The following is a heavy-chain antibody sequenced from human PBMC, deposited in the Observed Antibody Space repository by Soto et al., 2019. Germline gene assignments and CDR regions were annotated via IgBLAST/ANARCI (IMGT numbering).Heavy chain of an antibody. Sequence: PGGSLRLSCVASGFIFDSYAMNWVRQAPGKGLEWVSYISPGGDRIYYAESLKDRITISRDNARNSLSLQMNILSDEDTAVYYCTKSADSAGWGVDFWGQGTLVTVSS. CDR1: GFIFDSYA. CDR3: TKSADSAGWGVDF. V-gene: IGHV3-48*02. D-gene: IGHD6-19*01. CDR2: ISPGGDRI. J-gene: IGHJ4*02.